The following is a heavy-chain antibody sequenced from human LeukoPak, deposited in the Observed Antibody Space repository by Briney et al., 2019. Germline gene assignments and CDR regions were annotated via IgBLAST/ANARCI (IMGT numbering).Heavy chain of an antibody. CDR2: INHSGST. J-gene: IGHJ4*02. V-gene: IGHV4-34*01. CDR1: GGSFSGYY. CDR3: ARAGRTFYYFDY. D-gene: IGHD1-26*01. Sequence: NASETLSLTCAVYGGSFSGYYWSWIRQPPGKGLEWIGEINHSGSTNYNPSLKSRVTISVDTSKNQFSLKLSSVTAADTAVYYCARAGRTFYYFDYWGQGTLVTVSS.